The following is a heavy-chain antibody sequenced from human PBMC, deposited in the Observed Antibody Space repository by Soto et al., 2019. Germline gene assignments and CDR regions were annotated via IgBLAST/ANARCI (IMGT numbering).Heavy chain of an antibody. J-gene: IGHJ3*02. D-gene: IGHD3-22*01. CDR2: ISSSGSTI. CDR1: GFTFSSYE. V-gene: IGHV3-48*03. Sequence: EVQLVESGGGLVQPGGSLRLSCAASGFTFSSYEMNWVRQAPGKGPEWVSYISSSGSTIYYADSVKGRFTISRDNAKNSLYLQMSGLRAEDTAVYYCARDRKDYDSSGYYLDAFDIWGQGTMFTVSS. CDR3: ARDRKDYDSSGYYLDAFDI.